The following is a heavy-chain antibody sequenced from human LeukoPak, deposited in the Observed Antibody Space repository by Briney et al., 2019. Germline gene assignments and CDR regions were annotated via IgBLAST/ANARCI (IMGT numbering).Heavy chain of an antibody. J-gene: IGHJ4*02. CDR2: INPSGGST. D-gene: IGHD3-3*01. V-gene: IGHV1-46*01. CDR1: GYTFTSYY. CDR3: ARGPHYDSWSGAGY. Sequence: ASVKVSCKASGYTFTSYYMHWVRQAPGQGLEWMGIINPSGGSTSYAQKLQGRVTMTTDTPTSTAYMELRSLRSDDTAVYYCARGPHYDSWSGAGYWGQGTLVTVSS.